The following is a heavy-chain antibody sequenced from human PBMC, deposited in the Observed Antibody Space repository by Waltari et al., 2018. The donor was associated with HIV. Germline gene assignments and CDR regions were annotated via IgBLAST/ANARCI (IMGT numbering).Heavy chain of an antibody. V-gene: IGHV3-53*01. J-gene: IGHJ6*02. D-gene: IGHD3-22*01. CDR2: IDSDGST. Sequence: EVQLVESGGGLIQPGGSLRLSCAASGFIVSSNYMSWVRQAPGKGLGCVSVIDSDGSTHYADSVKGRFTISRDNSKNTLYLQMNSLRAGDTAVYYCARISSEDLDYCYHAMDVWGQGTTVTVSS. CDR1: GFIVSSNY. CDR3: ARISSEDLDYCYHAMDV.